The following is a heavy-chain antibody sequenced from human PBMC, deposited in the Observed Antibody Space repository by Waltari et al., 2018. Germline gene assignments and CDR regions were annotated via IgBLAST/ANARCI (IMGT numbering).Heavy chain of an antibody. Sequence: QVQLVQSGAEVKKPGASVTVSCKASGYTFTSYAMHWVRQAPGQRLEWMGWINAGNGNTKYSQKFQGRVTITRDTSASTDYMELGRLRSDDTAVDDWAGPGSVAVAGLNYYGMDVWGQGTTVTVSS. D-gene: IGHD6-19*01. J-gene: IGHJ6*02. V-gene: IGHV1-3*01. CDR2: INAGNGNT. CDR3: AGPGSVAVAGLNYYGMDV. CDR1: GYTFTSYA.